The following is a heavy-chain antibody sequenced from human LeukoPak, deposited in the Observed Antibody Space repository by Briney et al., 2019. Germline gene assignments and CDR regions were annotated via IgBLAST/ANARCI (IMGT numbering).Heavy chain of an antibody. J-gene: IGHJ4*02. Sequence: PGGSLRLSCAASGFTLSTYWMSWVRQAPGKGLVWVSRINADGSDTNYADSVRGRFTNSRDNAKNVFYLQMNSLTTEDTAVYYCARSDRAFDYWGQGTMVTVSS. D-gene: IGHD1-14*01. CDR3: ARSDRAFDY. V-gene: IGHV3-74*01. CDR2: INADGSDT. CDR1: GFTLSTYW.